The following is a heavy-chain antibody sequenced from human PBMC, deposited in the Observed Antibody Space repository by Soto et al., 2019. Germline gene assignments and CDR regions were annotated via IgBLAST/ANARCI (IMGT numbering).Heavy chain of an antibody. J-gene: IGHJ4*02. D-gene: IGHD5-12*01. V-gene: IGHV4-34*01. CDR1: GGSFSGYY. CDR2: INHSGST. CDR3: ASGVEMATIGFDY. Sequence: SETLSLTCAVYGGSFSGYYWGWIRQPPGKGLEWIGEINHSGSTNYNPSLKSRVTISVDTSKNQFSLKLSSVTAADTAVYYCASGVEMATIGFDYWGQGTLVTVSS.